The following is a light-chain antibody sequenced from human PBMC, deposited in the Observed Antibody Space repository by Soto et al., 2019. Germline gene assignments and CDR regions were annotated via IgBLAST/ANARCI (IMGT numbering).Light chain of an antibody. CDR1: QSVTNNY. CDR2: GAS. V-gene: IGKV3-20*01. CDR3: QQYGSSPRT. Sequence: EVVLTQSPGTLSLSPGERATLSCRASQSVTNNYLAWYQQKPGQAPRLLIYGASSRATGIPDRFSGSGSGTDFTLTISRLEPEALAVYYCQQYGSSPRTFGQGTKLEI. J-gene: IGKJ2*01.